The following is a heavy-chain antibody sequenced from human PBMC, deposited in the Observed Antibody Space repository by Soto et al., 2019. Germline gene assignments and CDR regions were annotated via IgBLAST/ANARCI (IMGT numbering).Heavy chain of an antibody. D-gene: IGHD4-4*01. CDR2: MNPNSGNT. J-gene: IGHJ6*01. CDR1: GCTFTSYD. CDR3: ASSVTTGRFRYYGMEV. Sequence: ASVKVSCKASGCTFTSYDINWVRQATGQGLEWMGWMNPNSGNTGYAQKFQGRVTMTRNTSISTAYMELSSLRSEDTAVYYCASSVTTGRFRYYGMEVWGQGTTVNVSS. V-gene: IGHV1-8*01.